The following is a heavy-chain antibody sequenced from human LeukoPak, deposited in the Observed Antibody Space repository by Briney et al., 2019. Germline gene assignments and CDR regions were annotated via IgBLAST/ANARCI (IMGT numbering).Heavy chain of an antibody. D-gene: IGHD3-22*01. CDR2: IIPIFGTA. V-gene: IGHV1-69*13. CDR3: ARAIYYYDSSGYVYYFDY. J-gene: IGHJ4*02. Sequence: ASVKVSCKASGGTFSSYAISWVRQAPGQGLEWMGGIIPIFGTANYAQKFQGRVTITADESTSTAYMELSSLRSEDTAVYYCARAIYYYDSSGYVYYFDYWGQGTLVTVSS. CDR1: GGTFSSYA.